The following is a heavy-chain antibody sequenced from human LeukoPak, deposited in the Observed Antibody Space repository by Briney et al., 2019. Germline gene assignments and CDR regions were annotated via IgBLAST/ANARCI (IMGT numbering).Heavy chain of an antibody. CDR3: VKDFCGGDCYRPPLGLDF. CDR1: GFTFRTYG. D-gene: IGHD2-21*02. CDR2: IWYDGSEK. Sequence: GTSLRLSCAASGFTFRTYGMHWVRQAPGKGLEWVAVIWYDGSEKYYVDSVKGRFTISRDNSQNTVYLQMNSLRVEDTATYYCVKDFCGGDCYRPPLGLDFWGQGTLVTVSS. V-gene: IGHV3-33*06. J-gene: IGHJ4*02.